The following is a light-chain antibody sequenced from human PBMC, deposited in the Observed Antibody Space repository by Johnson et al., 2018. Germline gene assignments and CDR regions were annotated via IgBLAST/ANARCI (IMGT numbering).Light chain of an antibody. CDR2: ENI. V-gene: IGLV1-51*02. CDR1: SSNIGNNY. J-gene: IGLJ1*01. CDR3: GTWDSSLSAGNV. Sequence: QSVLTQPPSVSAAPGQKVTISCSGSSSNIGNNYVSWYQQLPGTAPKLLIYENIKRPSGIHDRFSGSKFGTSATLGVTCLQTGGAADYYCGTWDSSLSAGNVFGTGAKVAVL.